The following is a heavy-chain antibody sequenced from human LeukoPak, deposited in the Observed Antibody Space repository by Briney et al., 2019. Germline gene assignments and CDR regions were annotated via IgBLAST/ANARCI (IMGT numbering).Heavy chain of an antibody. Sequence: GGSLRLSCVASGFTFTSYSMIWVRQAPGKGLEWVSYLSSGSTTVYYADSVKGRFTISRDNAKNSLDLEMNSLKPEDTAVYYCARRSSTVTTFDYWGQGILVTVSS. V-gene: IGHV3-48*04. D-gene: IGHD4-17*01. CDR3: ARRSSTVTTFDY. J-gene: IGHJ4*02. CDR2: LSSGSTTV. CDR1: GFTFTSYS.